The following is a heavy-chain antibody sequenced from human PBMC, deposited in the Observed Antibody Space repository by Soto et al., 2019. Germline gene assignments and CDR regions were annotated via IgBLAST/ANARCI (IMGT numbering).Heavy chain of an antibody. CDR2: IYYSGST. V-gene: IGHV4-31*03. CDR3: ARAQYDFGCGYHDS. CDR1: GGTISSGGYY. Sequence: SETLSLTCTVSGGTISSGGYYWSWIRQHPGKGLEWIGYIYYSGSTYYNPSLKSRVTISVDTSKNQFSLKLSSVTAADTAVYYCARAQYDFGCGYHDSWGQGNMVAVSS. D-gene: IGHD3-3*01. J-gene: IGHJ4*02.